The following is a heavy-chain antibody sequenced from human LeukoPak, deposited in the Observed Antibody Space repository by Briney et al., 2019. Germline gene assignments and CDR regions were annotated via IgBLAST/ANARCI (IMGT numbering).Heavy chain of an antibody. CDR2: IIPTLGIA. V-gene: IGHV1-69*04. J-gene: IGHJ5*02. Sequence: ASVKVSCKASGGTFSSYTISWVRQAPGQGLEWMGRIIPTLGIANYAQKFQGRVTITADKSTSTAYMELSSLRSEDTAVYYCARDVAAAASFDPWGQGTLVTVSS. CDR1: GGTFSSYT. D-gene: IGHD6-13*01. CDR3: ARDVAAAASFDP.